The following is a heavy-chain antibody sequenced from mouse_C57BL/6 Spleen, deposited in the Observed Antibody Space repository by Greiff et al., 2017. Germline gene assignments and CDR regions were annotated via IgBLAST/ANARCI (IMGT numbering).Heavy chain of an antibody. CDR2: LRSKSSNYAT. V-gene: IGHV10-3*01. Sequence: EVQLVESGGGLVQPKGSLKLSCAASGFTFNTYAMHWVRQAPGQGLEWVARLRSKSSNYATYYADSVKDRFTISRDDSQSMLYLQMNNLITEDTAMYYCVREADYYCHFDYWGQGTTLTVSS. CDR3: VREADYYCHFDY. J-gene: IGHJ2*01. D-gene: IGHD1-1*01. CDR1: GFTFNTYA.